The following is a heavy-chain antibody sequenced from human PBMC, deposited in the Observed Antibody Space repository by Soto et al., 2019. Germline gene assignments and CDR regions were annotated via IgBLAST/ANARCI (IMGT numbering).Heavy chain of an antibody. Sequence: SETLSLTCTVSGGSISSGDYYWSWIRQPPGKGLEWIGYIYSSGSTHYNPSLKSRVTISVDTSKSQFSLKMSSVTAADTAVYYCARRYCSGGTCYHNWFDPWGQGTLVTVSS. CDR1: GGSISSGDYY. D-gene: IGHD2-15*01. J-gene: IGHJ5*02. CDR2: IYSSGST. CDR3: ARRYCSGGTCYHNWFDP. V-gene: IGHV4-30-4*01.